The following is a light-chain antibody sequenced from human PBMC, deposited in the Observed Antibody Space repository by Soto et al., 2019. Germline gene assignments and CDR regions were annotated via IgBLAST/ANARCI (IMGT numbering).Light chain of an antibody. CDR1: QNITNK. CDR2: AAS. CDR3: QQSNSFPT. J-gene: IGKJ4*01. Sequence: DIQMTQSPSSLSASVGDRVTITCRASQNITNKLAWYRQKPGNAPDLLIYAASSVPSGVSSRFSGSGSGTDFSLTITSLQFEDFATYYCQQSNSFPTFGGGTKV. V-gene: IGKV1-12*01.